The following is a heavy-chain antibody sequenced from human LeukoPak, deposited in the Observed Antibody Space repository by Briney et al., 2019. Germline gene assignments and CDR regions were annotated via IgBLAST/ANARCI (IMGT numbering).Heavy chain of an antibody. CDR2: IYPGDSDT. Sequence: GESLKISCKGSGYSFTSYWIGWVRQMPGKGLEWMGIIYPGDSDTRYSPSFQGQVTISADKSISTAYLQWSSLKASDSAMYYCARHRGDLGRSGWYDEVYWGQGTLVTVSS. D-gene: IGHD6-19*01. CDR3: ARHRGDLGRSGWYDEVY. V-gene: IGHV5-51*01. J-gene: IGHJ4*02. CDR1: GYSFTSYW.